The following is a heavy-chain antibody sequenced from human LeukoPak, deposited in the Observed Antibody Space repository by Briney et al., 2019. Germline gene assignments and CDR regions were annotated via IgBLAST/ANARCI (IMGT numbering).Heavy chain of an antibody. J-gene: IGHJ4*02. V-gene: IGHV3-72*01. CDR3: ARVWGYSSSWYRLDY. D-gene: IGHD6-13*01. CDR2: IRQKANSYST. CDR1: GFTFSDHY. Sequence: GGSLRLSCAASGFTFSDHYMDWVRQGPGKGLEWVGRIRQKANSYSTEYAASVKGRLTISRDDSKNSLYLQMNSLKTEDTAVYYCARVWGYSSSWYRLDYWGQGTLVTVSS.